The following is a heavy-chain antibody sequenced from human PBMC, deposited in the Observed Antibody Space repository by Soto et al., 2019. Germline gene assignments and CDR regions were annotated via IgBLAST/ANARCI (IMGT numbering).Heavy chain of an antibody. CDR2: IGFKNNI. D-gene: IGHD3-10*01. CDR1: GFTFSSYS. CDR3: ARDAGDSGYGMDV. Sequence: GGSLRLSCAASGFTFSSYSMNWVRQAPGKGPEWVSYIGFKNNIYYADSAKGRFTISRDNARNSLYLQMNSLRDEDTAVYYCARDAGDSGYGMDVWGQGTTVTVSS. V-gene: IGHV3-48*02. J-gene: IGHJ6*02.